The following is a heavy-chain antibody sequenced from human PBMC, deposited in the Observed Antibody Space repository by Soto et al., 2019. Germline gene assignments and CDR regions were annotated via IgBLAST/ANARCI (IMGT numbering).Heavy chain of an antibody. CDR2: VNGDGRRT. D-gene: IGHD1-1*01. CDR3: ARDHWHTV. Sequence: GSLRLSCAASGFTFSNYWMHWVRQAPGKGLVWVSRVNGDGRRTFYADSVKGRFTISRDNAKNTVYLQMNSLRAADTAVYYCARDHWHTVWCPGTMVTVSS. CDR1: GFTFSNYW. J-gene: IGHJ3*01. V-gene: IGHV3-74*01.